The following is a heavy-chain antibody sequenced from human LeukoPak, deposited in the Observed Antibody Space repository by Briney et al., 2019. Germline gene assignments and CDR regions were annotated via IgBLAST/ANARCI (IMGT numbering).Heavy chain of an antibody. D-gene: IGHD3-16*01. CDR1: GFSFITYG. Sequence: GGSLRLSCAASGFSFITYGMNWVRQAPGKGLEWVALISSDGSKKFYADSVKGRFTISRDNSKNTLYLQMNSLRAEDTAVYYCARDRSWGYFDYWGQGTLVTVSS. J-gene: IGHJ4*02. V-gene: IGHV3-30*03. CDR2: ISSDGSKK. CDR3: ARDRSWGYFDY.